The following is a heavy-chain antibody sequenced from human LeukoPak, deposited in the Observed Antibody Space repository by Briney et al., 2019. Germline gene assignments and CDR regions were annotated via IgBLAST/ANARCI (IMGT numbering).Heavy chain of an antibody. CDR1: GFTFSDYY. CDR3: ARVREAAAFDI. V-gene: IGHV3-11*06. CDR2: ISSSSSYI. J-gene: IGHJ3*02. Sequence: GGSLRLSCAASGFTFSDYYMSWIRQAPGKGLEWVSSISSSSSYIYYTDSMKGRFTISRDNAKNSLYLQMNSLRAEDTAVYYCARVREAAAFDIWGQGTMVTVSS. D-gene: IGHD6-25*01.